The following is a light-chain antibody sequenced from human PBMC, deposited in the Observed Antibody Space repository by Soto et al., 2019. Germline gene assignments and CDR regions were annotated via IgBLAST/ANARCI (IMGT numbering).Light chain of an antibody. CDR1: GSTIGAGYD. CDR2: DNT. J-gene: IGLJ2*01. V-gene: IGLV1-40*01. CDR3: QSYDSSLSVV. Sequence: VLTQPPSVSGAPGQRVTISCTGSGSTIGAGYDVHWYQQLPGTAPKLLIYDNTNRPSGVPDRFSGSKSGASASLAISGLQAEDEADYYCQSYDSSLSVVFGGGTKLTVL.